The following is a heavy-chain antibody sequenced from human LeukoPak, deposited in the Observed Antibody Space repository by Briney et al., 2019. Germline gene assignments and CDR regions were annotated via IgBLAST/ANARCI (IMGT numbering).Heavy chain of an antibody. CDR1: GGSISTYY. Sequence: SETLSLTCAVSGGSISTYYWSWIRQPAGKGLEWIGRIHTSGSTNCNPSLKSRVTMSVDTPKNEFSLKLSSVTAADTAVYYCARDSSGWYHWFDPWGQGTLVTVSS. CDR2: IHTSGST. V-gene: IGHV4-4*07. CDR3: ARDSSGWYHWFDP. J-gene: IGHJ5*02. D-gene: IGHD6-19*01.